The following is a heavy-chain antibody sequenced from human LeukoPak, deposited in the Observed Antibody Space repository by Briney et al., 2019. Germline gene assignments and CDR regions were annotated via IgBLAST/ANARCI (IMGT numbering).Heavy chain of an antibody. CDR1: GGTFSSYA. CDR3: ASIAVAGGGYFQH. V-gene: IGHV1-69*04. D-gene: IGHD6-19*01. Sequence: SVKVSCTASGGTFSSYAISWVRQAPGQGLEWMGRIIPILGIANYAQKFQGRVTITADKSTSTAYMELSSLRSEDTAVYYCASIAVAGGGYFQHWGQGTLVTVSS. J-gene: IGHJ1*01. CDR2: IIPILGIA.